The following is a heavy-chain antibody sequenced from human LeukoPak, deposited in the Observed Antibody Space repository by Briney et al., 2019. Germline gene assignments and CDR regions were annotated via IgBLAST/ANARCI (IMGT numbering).Heavy chain of an antibody. Sequence: SETLSLTCTASGDSISSNRYYWGWIRQPPGKGLEWIGSIYYSGSTYYNPSLKSRVTISVDTSKNQFSLNLSSVTAADTAVYYCASHRSRIAAAGIVDYWGQGTLVTVSS. V-gene: IGHV4-39*01. CDR3: ASHRSRIAAAGIVDY. J-gene: IGHJ4*02. D-gene: IGHD6-13*01. CDR1: GDSISSNRYY. CDR2: IYYSGST.